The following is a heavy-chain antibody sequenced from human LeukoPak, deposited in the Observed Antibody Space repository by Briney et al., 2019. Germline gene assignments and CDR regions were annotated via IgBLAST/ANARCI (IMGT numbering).Heavy chain of an antibody. Sequence: GGSLRLSCAASGFTFSSYGMNWVRQAPGKGLEWVSYISSSSSTIYYADSVKGRFTISRDNAKNSLYLQMNSLRAEDTAVYYCASDFVYCSGGSCYGVYYYYYYMDVWGKGTTVTISS. D-gene: IGHD2-15*01. V-gene: IGHV3-48*01. CDR1: GFTFSSYG. CDR3: ASDFVYCSGGSCYGVYYYYYYMDV. CDR2: ISSSSSTI. J-gene: IGHJ6*03.